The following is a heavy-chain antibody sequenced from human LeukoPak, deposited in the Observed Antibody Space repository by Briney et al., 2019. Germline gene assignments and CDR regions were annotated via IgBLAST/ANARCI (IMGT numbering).Heavy chain of an antibody. Sequence: ASVKVSCKASGYTFTSYGISWVRQAPGQGLEWMGWISAYNGNTNYAQKLQGRVTMTTDTSTSTAYMELRSLRSDDTAVYYCAKDMFSSAETEGIDYWGQGTLVTVSS. CDR2: ISAYNGNT. D-gene: IGHD3-10*02. CDR3: AKDMFSSAETEGIDY. J-gene: IGHJ4*02. CDR1: GYTFTSYG. V-gene: IGHV1-18*01.